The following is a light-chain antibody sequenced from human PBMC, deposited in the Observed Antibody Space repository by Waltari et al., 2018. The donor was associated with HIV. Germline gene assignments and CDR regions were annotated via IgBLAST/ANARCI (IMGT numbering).Light chain of an antibody. J-gene: IGLJ3*02. CDR1: SSTIGAGYD. CDR3: QSYDSSLSSSV. Sequence: QSVLTQPPSVSGAPGQRVTISCAGSSSTIGAGYDVHWYQQLPGTAPKLLILTNSNRPSGVPDRFSGSKSGTLASLAITGLQAEDEADYYCQSYDSSLSSSVFGGGTKLTVL. V-gene: IGLV1-40*01. CDR2: TNS.